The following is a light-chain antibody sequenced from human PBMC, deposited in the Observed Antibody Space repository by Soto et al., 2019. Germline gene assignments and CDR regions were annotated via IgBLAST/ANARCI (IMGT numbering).Light chain of an antibody. J-gene: IGKJ1*01. Sequence: DVVMTQSPLSLPVTLGQPASISCRSSQSLAYSDGNTYLNWFQQRPGQSPRRLIYKVSNRDSGVPDRFSGSGSGSDFTLKISRVEADDVGVYYCMQGTHWPWTFGQGTKVEIK. CDR2: KVS. V-gene: IGKV2-30*01. CDR3: MQGTHWPWT. CDR1: QSLAYSDGNTY.